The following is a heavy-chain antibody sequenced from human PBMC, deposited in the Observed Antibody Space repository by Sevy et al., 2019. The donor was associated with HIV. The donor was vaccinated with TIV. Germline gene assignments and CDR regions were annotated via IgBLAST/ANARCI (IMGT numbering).Heavy chain of an antibody. Sequence: SETLSLTCSVSGRSISGNFWTWVRQPPGKGLEWIGDIYYSGSTNSNPSLKSRGSISLDTSKNQFSLRLNSVTAADTAVYYCASGSGSYYDAFHIWGQGTMVTVSS. CDR2: IYYSGST. V-gene: IGHV4-59*01. D-gene: IGHD1-26*01. J-gene: IGHJ3*02. CDR3: ASGSGSYYDAFHI. CDR1: GRSISGNF.